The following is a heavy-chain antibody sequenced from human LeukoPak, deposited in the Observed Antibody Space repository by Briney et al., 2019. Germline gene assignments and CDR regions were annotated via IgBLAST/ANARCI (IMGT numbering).Heavy chain of an antibody. CDR1: GFTFSSYS. Sequence: SGGSLRLSCAASGFTFSSYSMNWVRQAPGRGLEWVSYIRSSSSTIYYADSVKGRFTISRDNAKNSLYLQMNSLRAEDTAVYYCARSRRSYGDYGWDYYFDYWGQGTLVTVSS. CDR3: ARSRRSYGDYGWDYYFDY. J-gene: IGHJ4*02. CDR2: IRSSSSTI. V-gene: IGHV3-48*01. D-gene: IGHD4-17*01.